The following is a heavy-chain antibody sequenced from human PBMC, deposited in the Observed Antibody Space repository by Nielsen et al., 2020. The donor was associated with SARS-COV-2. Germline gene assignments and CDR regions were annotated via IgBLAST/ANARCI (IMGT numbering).Heavy chain of an antibody. CDR1: GFTFSGST. V-gene: IGHV3-73*01. J-gene: IGHJ4*02. Sequence: GESLKISCAASGFTFSGSTMHWVRQASGKGLEWVGRIRSKANSYATAYAASVKGRFTISRDDSKNTAYLQMNTLKTEDTAVYFCTRANCSGGSCYFSFDYWGQGTLVAVSS. CDR3: TRANCSGGSCYFSFDY. D-gene: IGHD2-15*01. CDR2: IRSKANSYAT.